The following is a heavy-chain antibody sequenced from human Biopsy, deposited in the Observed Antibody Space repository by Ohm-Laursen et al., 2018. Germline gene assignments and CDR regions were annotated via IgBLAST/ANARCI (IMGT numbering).Heavy chain of an antibody. Sequence: GASVKVSCKASGYTFTSYDITWVRQASGQGPEWIGWLNPVSGNSNFGQKFRGRVTVTSDTPISTAYMELSGLTSDDTATHYCGRAVRNQLLTDPWGQGTLVTVTS. V-gene: IGHV1-8*01. CDR3: GRAVRNQLLTDP. CDR2: LNPVSGNS. CDR1: GYTFTSYD. J-gene: IGHJ5*02. D-gene: IGHD1-7*01.